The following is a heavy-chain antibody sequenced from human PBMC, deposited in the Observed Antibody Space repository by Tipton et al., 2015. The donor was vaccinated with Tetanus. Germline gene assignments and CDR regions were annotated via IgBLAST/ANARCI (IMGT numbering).Heavy chain of an antibody. J-gene: IGHJ6*02. CDR2: ISSGSTYI. D-gene: IGHD6-19*01. CDR3: ARSIAVSGYYYYGMDV. V-gene: IGHV3-21*01. Sequence: SLRLSCAASKFSFSRHSMNWVRQAPGKGLEWVSSISSGSTYIYYADSVKGRFTISRDNAGNSLFLQMNSLRVEDTAVYNCARSIAVSGYYYYGMDVWGQGTTVTVSS. CDR1: KFSFSRHS.